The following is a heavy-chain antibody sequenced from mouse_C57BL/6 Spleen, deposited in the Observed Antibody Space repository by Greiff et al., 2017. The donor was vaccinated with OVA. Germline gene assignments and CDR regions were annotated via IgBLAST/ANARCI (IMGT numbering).Heavy chain of an antibody. J-gene: IGHJ2*01. Sequence: QVQLQQSGAELARPGASVKMSCKASGYTFTSYTMPWVKQRPGQGLEWIGYINPSSGYTKYNQKFKDKATLTADKSSSTDYMQLSSLTSEDAAVYYCASKDLNYFDYWGQGTTLTVSS. V-gene: IGHV1-4*01. CDR1: GYTFTSYT. CDR2: INPSSGYT. CDR3: ASKDLNYFDY.